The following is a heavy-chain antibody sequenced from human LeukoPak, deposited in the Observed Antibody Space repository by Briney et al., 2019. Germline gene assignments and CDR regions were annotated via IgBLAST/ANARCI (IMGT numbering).Heavy chain of an antibody. V-gene: IGHV3-7*01. CDR1: GFIFTNHW. CDR2: IKHDGSEK. D-gene: IGHD3-3*01. CDR3: ARGFAWYDS. J-gene: IGHJ5*01. Sequence: GGSLRLSCAASGFIFTNHWMTWVRQTPGKGLEWVANIKHDGSEKYYADSIEGRSTISRDNAKNSVYLQISGLRVDDTAIYYCARGFAWYDSWGQGTLVTVSS.